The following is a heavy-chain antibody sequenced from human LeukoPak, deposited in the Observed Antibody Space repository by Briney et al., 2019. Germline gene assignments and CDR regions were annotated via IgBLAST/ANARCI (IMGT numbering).Heavy chain of an antibody. J-gene: IGHJ4*02. CDR1: GGSISSYY. D-gene: IGHD3-22*01. CDR2: IYYSGNT. Sequence: PETLSLTCTVSGGSISSYYGSWIRQPPGKGLGRGGDIYYSGNTNYNPPLKSRVTISVDTSKNQFSLKLSSVTAADTAVYYCARHSLRYDSSGYYLPLFDYWGQGTLVTVSS. CDR3: ARHSLRYDSSGYYLPLFDY. V-gene: IGHV4-59*08.